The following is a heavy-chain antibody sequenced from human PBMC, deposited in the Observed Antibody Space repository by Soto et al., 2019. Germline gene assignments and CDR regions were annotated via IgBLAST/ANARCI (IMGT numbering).Heavy chain of an antibody. J-gene: IGHJ4*02. CDR3: ARVGYDFWSGYYTSYFDY. CDR2: IYHSGST. Sequence: SETLSLTCAVSGYSISSGYYLGWIRQPPGKGLEWIGSIYHSGSTYYNPSLKSRVTISVDTSKNQSSLKLSSVTAADTAVYYCARVGYDFWSGYYTSYFDYWGQGTLVTVA. D-gene: IGHD3-3*01. CDR1: GYSISSGYY. V-gene: IGHV4-38-2*01.